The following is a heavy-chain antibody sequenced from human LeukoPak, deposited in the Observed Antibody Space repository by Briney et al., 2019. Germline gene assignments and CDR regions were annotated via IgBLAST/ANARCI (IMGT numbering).Heavy chain of an antibody. CDR1: GYTFTDYY. CDR3: ARQLWTTVTPAAH. Sequence: GASVKVSCKASGYTFTDYYMHWVRQAPGQGLEWMGWINPNTGGANYAQKFQGRVTMTRDTSISTAYMELSRLRSDDTAVYYCARQLWTTVTPAAHWGQGTLVTVSS. CDR2: INPNTGGA. V-gene: IGHV1-2*02. J-gene: IGHJ4*02. D-gene: IGHD4-17*01.